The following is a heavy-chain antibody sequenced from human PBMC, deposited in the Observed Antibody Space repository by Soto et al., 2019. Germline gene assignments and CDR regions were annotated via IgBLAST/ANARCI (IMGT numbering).Heavy chain of an antibody. CDR2: ISGSGGST. D-gene: IGHD6-19*01. CDR1: EFTFSSYA. V-gene: IGHV3-23*01. CDR3: VKAKWLEPKGTFHS. J-gene: IGHJ4*02. Sequence: QAGGSPKLSCAASEFTFSSYAMSWAGQAPGKGLEWVSAISGSGGSTYYADSVKSRFTISRDNSQNTLYLQMNSLRAEDTAVYYGVKAKWLEPKGTFHSWGQGTL.